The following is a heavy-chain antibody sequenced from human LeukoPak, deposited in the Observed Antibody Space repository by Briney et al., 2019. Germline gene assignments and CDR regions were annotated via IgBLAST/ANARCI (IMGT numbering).Heavy chain of an antibody. CDR1: GFTFSSYW. CDR3: VKSMYDSSGYYYLLFDY. V-gene: IGHV3-7*02. D-gene: IGHD3-22*01. Sequence: GGSLRLSCAASGFTFSSYWMTWVRQAPGKGLEWVANIKQDGSEKYYVDSVKGRFTISRDNAKNSLYLQMNSLRAEDTAVYYCVKSMYDSSGYYYLLFDYWGQGTLVTVSS. CDR2: IKQDGSEK. J-gene: IGHJ4*02.